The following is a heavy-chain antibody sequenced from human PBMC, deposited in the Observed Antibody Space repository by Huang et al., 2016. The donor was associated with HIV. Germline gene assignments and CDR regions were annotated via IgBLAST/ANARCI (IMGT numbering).Heavy chain of an antibody. J-gene: IGHJ4*02. D-gene: IGHD3-22*01. CDR2: INNDGSST. CDR1: GFSISSYW. CDR3: ARDPRIQSWLNFFDY. Sequence: EVQLVESGGGLVQPGGSLRLSCAASGFSISSYWMHWVRQDPGEGLVVGSRINNDGSSTSYADAVKGRFTISRDNAKNTLYLQMNSLRAEDTAVYYCARDPRIQSWLNFFDYWGQGTLVSVSS. V-gene: IGHV3-74*01.